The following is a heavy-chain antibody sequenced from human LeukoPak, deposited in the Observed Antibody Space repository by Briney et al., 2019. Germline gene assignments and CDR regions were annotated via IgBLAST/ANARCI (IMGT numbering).Heavy chain of an antibody. CDR3: AGMRRGSSYPYHFDY. CDR1: GGSISSYY. D-gene: IGHD6-13*01. V-gene: IGHV4-59*01. J-gene: IGHJ4*02. CDR2: IYYSGST. Sequence: SETLSLTCTVSGGSISSYYWSWIRQPPGKALEWIGYIYYSGSTNYNPSLRSRVTISVDTSKNQFSLRLNSVTAADTALYYCAGMRRGSSYPYHFDYWGQGILVTVSS.